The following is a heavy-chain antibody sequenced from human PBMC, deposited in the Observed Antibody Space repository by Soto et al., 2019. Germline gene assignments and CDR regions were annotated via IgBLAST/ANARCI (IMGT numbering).Heavy chain of an antibody. Sequence: SMTLYCAASGFTIDHYAMHWEKKAPEKGLEWVSGISWNSGSIGYADSVKGRFTISRDNAKNSLYLQMNSLRAEDTALYYCAKFPIAAEGSRGIFDSWGQGTLVTVSA. J-gene: IGHJ4*02. CDR2: ISWNSGSI. D-gene: IGHD6-13*01. CDR3: AKFPIAAEGSRGIFDS. V-gene: IGHV3-9*01. CDR1: GFTIDHYA.